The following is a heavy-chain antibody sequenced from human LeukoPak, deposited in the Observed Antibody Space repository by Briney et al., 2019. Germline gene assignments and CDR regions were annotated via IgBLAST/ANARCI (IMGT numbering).Heavy chain of an antibody. V-gene: IGHV3-7*04. CDR1: GFTFSSYW. D-gene: IGHD6-19*01. CDR3: ARVPGIAVAGDY. J-gene: IGHJ4*02. CDR2: IKQDGSEK. Sequence: GGSLRLXCAASGFTFSSYWMSWDRQAPGKGLEWVANIKQDGSEKYYVDSVKGRFTISRDNAKNSLYLQMNSLRAEDTAVYYCARVPGIAVAGDYWGQGTLVTVSS.